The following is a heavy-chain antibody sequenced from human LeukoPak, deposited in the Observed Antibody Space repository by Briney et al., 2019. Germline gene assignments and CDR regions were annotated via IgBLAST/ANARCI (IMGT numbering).Heavy chain of an antibody. CDR3: ASQPLGHIRRYYYYYGMDV. V-gene: IGHV4-59*08. CDR2: IYYSGST. CDR1: GGSISSYY. Sequence: SSETLSLTCTVSGGSISSYYWSWIRQPPGKGLEWIGYIYYSGSTNYNPSLKSRVTISVDTSKNQFSLKLSSVTAADTAVYYCASQPLGHIRRYYYYYGMDVWGQGTTVTVSS. J-gene: IGHJ6*02.